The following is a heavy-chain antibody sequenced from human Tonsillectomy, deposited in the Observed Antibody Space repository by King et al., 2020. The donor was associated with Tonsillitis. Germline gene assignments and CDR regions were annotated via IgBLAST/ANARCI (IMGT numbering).Heavy chain of an antibody. CDR2: ISGSGGST. CDR1: GFTFSSYA. CDR3: AKDWAPSRYLYYYYGMDV. J-gene: IGHJ6*02. Sequence: VQLVESGGGLVQPGGSLRLSCAASGFTFSSYAMSWVRQAPGKGLEWVSAISGSGGSTYYADSVKGRVTISRDNSKNTLYLQMNSLRAEDTAVYYCAKDWAPSRYLYYYYGMDVWGQGTTVTVSS. D-gene: IGHD1-26*01. V-gene: IGHV3-23*04.